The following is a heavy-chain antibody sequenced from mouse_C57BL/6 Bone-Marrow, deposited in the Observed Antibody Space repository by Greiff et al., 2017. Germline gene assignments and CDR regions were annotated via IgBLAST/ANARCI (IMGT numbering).Heavy chain of an antibody. Sequence: VQLQQSGPELVKPGASVKISCKASGYTFTDYYMNWVKQSHGKSLEWIGDINPNNGGTSYNQKFKGKATLTVDKSSSTAYMELRSLTSEASAVYYCARSHYYGSSPYYYAMDYWGQGTSVTVSS. J-gene: IGHJ4*01. V-gene: IGHV1-26*01. CDR1: GYTFTDYY. CDR3: ARSHYYGSSPYYYAMDY. D-gene: IGHD1-1*01. CDR2: INPNNGGT.